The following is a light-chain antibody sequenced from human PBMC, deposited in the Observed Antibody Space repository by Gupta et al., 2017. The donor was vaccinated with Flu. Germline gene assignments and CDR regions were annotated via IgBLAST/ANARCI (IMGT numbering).Light chain of an antibody. V-gene: IGKV1-5*03. J-gene: IGKJ1*01. CDR2: KAS. CDR3: QQYNSYSR. Sequence: MQMTQSPSTLSASVGDRVTITCRASQTSSNWVAWYQQKPGKAPKLLIYKASSLQSGVSTRFSGSTSGTEFTLTINSLQPDDFATYYCQQYNSYSRFGQGTKVEIK. CDR1: QTSSNW.